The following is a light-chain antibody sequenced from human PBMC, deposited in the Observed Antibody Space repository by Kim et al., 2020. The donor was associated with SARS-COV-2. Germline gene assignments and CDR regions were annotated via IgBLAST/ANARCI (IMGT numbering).Light chain of an antibody. CDR1: NIESQS. Sequence: PGKTARITGGGNNIESQSVHWYQQKPGQAPALVISYDSDRPSGIPERFSGSNSGNTATLTITRVEAGDEADYYCQLWHTSSDHLWVFGGGTQLTVL. CDR2: YDS. V-gene: IGLV3-21*04. J-gene: IGLJ3*02. CDR3: QLWHTSSDHLWV.